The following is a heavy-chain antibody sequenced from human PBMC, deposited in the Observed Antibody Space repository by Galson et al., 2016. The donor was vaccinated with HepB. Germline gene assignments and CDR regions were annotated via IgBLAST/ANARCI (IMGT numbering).Heavy chain of an antibody. CDR3: AKDRGYYAMDV. CDR1: GFTFNSYA. V-gene: IGHV3-30*04. J-gene: IGHJ6*02. Sequence: SLRLSCAASGFTFNSYAMHWVRQAPGKAPEWVADISYDGRKKYYADSVKGRFTISRDKSKKTLLLEMNSLRPEDTAVYHCAKDRGYYAMDVWGQGTTVTVSS. CDR2: ISYDGRKK. D-gene: IGHD3-10*01.